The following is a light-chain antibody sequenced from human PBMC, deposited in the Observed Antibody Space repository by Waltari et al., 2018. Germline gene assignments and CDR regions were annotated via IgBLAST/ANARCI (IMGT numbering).Light chain of an antibody. CDR1: QGISTW. V-gene: IGKV1-12*01. J-gene: IGKJ4*01. Sequence: DIQMTQSPSSVSASVGDRVTITCRASQGISTWLGWYQQKPGKAPKPLIYAASSVQRGVPSRFSGSGSGTEFTLTISSLQPEDFATYYCQQANSLPLFGGGTKVEIK. CDR3: QQANSLPL. CDR2: AAS.